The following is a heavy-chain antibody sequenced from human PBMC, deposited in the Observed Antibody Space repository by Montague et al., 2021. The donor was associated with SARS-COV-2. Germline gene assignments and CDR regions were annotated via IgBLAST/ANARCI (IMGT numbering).Heavy chain of an antibody. V-gene: IGHV3-33*01. CDR2: NNK. Sequence: NNKYYADSVKGRFTISRDNSNNTLYLQMNSLRAEDTAVYYCARVVGSWYAFDIWGQGTMV. CDR3: ARVVGSWYAFDI. D-gene: IGHD1-26*01. J-gene: IGHJ3*02.